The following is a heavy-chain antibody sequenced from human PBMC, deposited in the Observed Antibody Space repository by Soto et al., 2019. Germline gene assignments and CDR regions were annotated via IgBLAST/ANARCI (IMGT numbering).Heavy chain of an antibody. J-gene: IGHJ6*04. CDR3: ARGEYSSPPGNYYYGRDV. V-gene: IGHV5-10-1*01. CDR1: GYSFTSYW. Sequence: GESLKISCKGSGYSFTSYWISWVRQMPGKGLEWMGRIGPSDSYTNYSPSFQGHVTISADKSISTAYLQWSSLKASDTAMYYWARGEYSSPPGNYYYGRDVGGKGTTVPVSS. D-gene: IGHD6-6*01. CDR2: IGPSDSYT.